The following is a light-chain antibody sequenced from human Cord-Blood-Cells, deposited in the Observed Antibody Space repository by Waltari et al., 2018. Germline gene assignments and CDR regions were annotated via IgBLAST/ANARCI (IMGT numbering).Light chain of an antibody. J-gene: IGLJ3*02. CDR2: DVS. CDR1: SSDVGGYNY. CDR3: CSYAGSYTWV. V-gene: IGLV2-11*01. Sequence: QSALTQPPSVSGSPGQSVTTSCTGTSSDVGGYNYVSWYQQHPGKAPKLMIYDVSKRPSGVPDRFSGSKSGNTASLTISGLQAEDEADYYCCSYAGSYTWVFGGGTKLTVL.